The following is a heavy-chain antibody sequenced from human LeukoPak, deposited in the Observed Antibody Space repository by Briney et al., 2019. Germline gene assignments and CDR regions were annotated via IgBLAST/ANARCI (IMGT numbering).Heavy chain of an antibody. CDR2: ISADNGDT. CDR1: GYTFTSYG. D-gene: IGHD1-26*01. CDR3: ATVLRWELLSSHFDY. J-gene: IGHJ4*02. V-gene: IGHV1-18*01. Sequence: ASVKVSCKASGYTFTSYGISWVRQAPGQGLEWMGWISADNGDTNYAQKFQGRVTMTEDTSTDTAYMELSSLRSEDTAVYYCATVLRWELLSSHFDYWGQGTLVTVSS.